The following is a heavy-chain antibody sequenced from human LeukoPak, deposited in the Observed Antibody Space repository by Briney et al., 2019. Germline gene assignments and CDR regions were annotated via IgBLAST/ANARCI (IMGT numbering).Heavy chain of an antibody. CDR1: GFTFSSYS. J-gene: IGHJ4*02. Sequence: GGSLRLSCAASGFTFSSYSMNWVRQAPGKGLEWVSYISSDSRYIYYADSVKGRFTISRDNAKNSLYLQMNSLRAEDAAVYYCARGPGGSGSYYDYWGQGTLVTVSS. CDR2: ISSDSRYI. D-gene: IGHD3-10*01. V-gene: IGHV3-21*01. CDR3: ARGPGGSGSYYDY.